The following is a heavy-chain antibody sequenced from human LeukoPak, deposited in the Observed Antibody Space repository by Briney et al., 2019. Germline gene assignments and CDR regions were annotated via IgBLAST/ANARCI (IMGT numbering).Heavy chain of an antibody. D-gene: IGHD3-3*01. J-gene: IGHJ4*02. CDR3: AKRHYDFWSGYQNQMYYFDY. V-gene: IGHV3-23*01. CDR2: ISGSGGST. Sequence: GGPLRLSCAASGFTFSSYAMSWVRQAPGKGLEWVSAISGSGGSTYYADSVKGPFTISRDNSKNTLYLQMNSLRAEDTAVYYCAKRHYDFWSGYQNQMYYFDYWGQGTLVTVSS. CDR1: GFTFSSYA.